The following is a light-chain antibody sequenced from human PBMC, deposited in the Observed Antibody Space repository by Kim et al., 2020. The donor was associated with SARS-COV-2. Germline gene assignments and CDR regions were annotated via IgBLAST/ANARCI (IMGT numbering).Light chain of an antibody. CDR3: QEYNNWPALS. V-gene: IGKV3D-15*01. J-gene: IGKJ4*01. Sequence: DIVMTQSPATLSVSPGERATSSCRASHRFAGKLAWYQQNPGQAPRLLIKGASVRATGIPARFSGSGSGTEFTLTISSLQSEDSAVYYCQEYNNWPALSFGGGTKVEI. CDR2: GAS. CDR1: HRFAGK.